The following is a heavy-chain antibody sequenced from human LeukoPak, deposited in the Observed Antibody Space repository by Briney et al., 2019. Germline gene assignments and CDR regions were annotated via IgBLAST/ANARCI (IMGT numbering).Heavy chain of an antibody. D-gene: IGHD4-17*01. V-gene: IGHV4-34*01. CDR1: GGSFSGYY. J-gene: IGHJ6*02. CDR3: ARGDGPRYYYYYGMDV. Sequence: SETLSLTCAVYGGSFSGYYWSRIRQPPGKGLEWIGEINHSGSTNYNPSLKSRVTISVDTSKNQFSLTLSSVTAADTAVYYCARGDGPRYYYYYGMDVWGQGTTVTVSS. CDR2: INHSGST.